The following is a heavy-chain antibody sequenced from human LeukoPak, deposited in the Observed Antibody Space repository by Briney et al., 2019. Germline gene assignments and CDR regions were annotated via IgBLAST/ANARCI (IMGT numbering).Heavy chain of an antibody. CDR3: ARVDADYGDYGDY. CDR2: INPNSGGT. Sequence: GASVKVSCKASGYTFTGYYMHWVRQAPGQGLEWMGWINPNSGGTNYAQKFQGRVTMTRDTSISTAYMELSRLRSDDTAVYYCARVDADYGDYGDYWGQGTLVTVSP. CDR1: GYTFTGYY. V-gene: IGHV1-2*02. D-gene: IGHD4-17*01. J-gene: IGHJ4*02.